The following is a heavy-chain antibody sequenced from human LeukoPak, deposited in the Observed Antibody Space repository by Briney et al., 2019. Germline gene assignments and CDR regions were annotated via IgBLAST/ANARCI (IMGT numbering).Heavy chain of an antibody. Sequence: GGSLRLSCTASGFTFGDYAMSWFRQAPGKGLEWVGFIRSKAYGGTTEYAASVKGRFTISRDDSKSIAYLQMSSLKTEDTAVYYCTRDHTPYYYDSSGYYDYWGQGTLVTVSS. V-gene: IGHV3-49*03. CDR3: TRDHTPYYYDSSGYYDY. CDR1: GFTFGDYA. CDR2: IRSKAYGGTT. D-gene: IGHD3-22*01. J-gene: IGHJ4*02.